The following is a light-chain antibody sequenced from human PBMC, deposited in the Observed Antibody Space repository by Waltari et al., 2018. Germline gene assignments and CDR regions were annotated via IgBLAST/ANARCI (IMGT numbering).Light chain of an antibody. J-gene: IGKJ4*01. Sequence: DIQMIQSPSTLSASVGDRVTITCRASQNITRWLAWYKQKPGKAPKLLMYDVSTLESGVPSRFSVRGSGTEFTLTISSLQPDDFAVYYCQQYNTYCSFGGGTKVEI. CDR1: QNITRW. CDR2: DVS. V-gene: IGKV1-5*01. CDR3: QQYNTYCS.